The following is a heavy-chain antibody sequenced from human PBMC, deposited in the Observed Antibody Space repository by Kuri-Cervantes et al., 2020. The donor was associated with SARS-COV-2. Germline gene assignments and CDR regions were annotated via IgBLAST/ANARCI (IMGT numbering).Heavy chain of an antibody. CDR2: NSAYNGNT. J-gene: IGHJ4*02. CDR3: AGEALDISYYQLVDY. D-gene: IGHD3-10*01. V-gene: IGHV1-18*04. Sequence: ASVKVSCKASVYTYTGYGLSWVRQAPGQGLECMEWNSAYNGNTDYAQKLQGRVTMTTDTSTSKAYMERRCLRSDDTTMYYCAGEALDISYYQLVDYWGQGTLVTVSS. CDR1: VYTYTGYG.